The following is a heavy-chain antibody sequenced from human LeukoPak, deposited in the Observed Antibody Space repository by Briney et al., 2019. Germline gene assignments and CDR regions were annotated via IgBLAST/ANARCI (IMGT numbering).Heavy chain of an antibody. CDR1: GFTFSSYW. Sequence: GGSLRLSCVASGFTFSSYWMIWVRQAPGKGLEWVANIKRDGSETYYVDSVKGRFTISRDSAKNSLYLQMNSLRVEDTAVYYCARDRGPYGSSSSPNDYWGQGTLVTVPS. CDR3: ARDRGPYGSSSSPNDY. V-gene: IGHV3-7*01. CDR2: IKRDGSET. D-gene: IGHD6-6*01. J-gene: IGHJ4*02.